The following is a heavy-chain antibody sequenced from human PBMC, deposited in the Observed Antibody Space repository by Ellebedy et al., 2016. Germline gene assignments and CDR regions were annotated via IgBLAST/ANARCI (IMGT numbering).Heavy chain of an antibody. D-gene: IGHD2-21*01. CDR1: GFTFKTYA. CDR2: LSGSGPKT. V-gene: IGHV3-23*01. Sequence: GGSLRLSXAASGFTFKTYAMSWVRQAPGEGLEWVSTLSGSGPKTYYADSVQGRFTISRDNSKSTLYLQMNSLRAEDTAVYYCAKHGTGGDYYFDLWGRGTLVTVSS. J-gene: IGHJ2*01. CDR3: AKHGTGGDYYFDL.